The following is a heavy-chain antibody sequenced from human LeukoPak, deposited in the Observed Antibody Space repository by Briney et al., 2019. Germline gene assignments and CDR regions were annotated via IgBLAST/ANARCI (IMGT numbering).Heavy chain of an antibody. CDR2: IYSGGST. D-gene: IGHD6-6*01. CDR1: GFTVSSNY. J-gene: IGHJ4*02. CDR3: ARAPSSSFDY. Sequence: TGGSLRLSCAASGFTVSSNYMSWVRQAPGKGLEWVSVIYSGGSTYYADSVKGRFTISRDNPKNTLYLQMNSLRAEDTAVYYCARAPSSSFDYWGQGTLVTVSS. V-gene: IGHV3-53*01.